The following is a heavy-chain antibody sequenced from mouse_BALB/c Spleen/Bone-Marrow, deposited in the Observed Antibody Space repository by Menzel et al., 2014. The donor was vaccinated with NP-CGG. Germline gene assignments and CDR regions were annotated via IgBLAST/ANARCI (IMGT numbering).Heavy chain of an antibody. J-gene: IGHJ2*01. V-gene: IGHV1-18*01. CDR1: GYTFTDYN. CDR2: INPNNGGF. D-gene: IGHD1-1*01. Sequence: EVQLQQSGPELVKPGASVKIPCKASGYTFTDYNMDWVKQSHGKSLEWIGDINPNNGGFFYNQKFKGKATLTVDKSSSTAYMELRSLTSEDTAVYFCARRYYYGSRCIDYWGQGTTVTVSS. CDR3: ARRYYYGSRCIDY.